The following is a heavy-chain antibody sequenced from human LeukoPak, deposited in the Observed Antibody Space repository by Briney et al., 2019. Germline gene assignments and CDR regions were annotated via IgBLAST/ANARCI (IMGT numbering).Heavy chain of an antibody. CDR3: ARGLDGDYDYYYYYGMDV. CDR1: GGSFSGYY. Sequence: KPSETLSLTCAVYGGSFSGYYWSWIRQPPGKGLEWIWEINHSGSTNYNPSLKSRVTISVDTSKNQFSLKLSSVTAADTAVYYCARGLDGDYDYYYYYGMDVWGQGTTVTVSS. V-gene: IGHV4-34*01. D-gene: IGHD4-17*01. CDR2: INHSGST. J-gene: IGHJ6*02.